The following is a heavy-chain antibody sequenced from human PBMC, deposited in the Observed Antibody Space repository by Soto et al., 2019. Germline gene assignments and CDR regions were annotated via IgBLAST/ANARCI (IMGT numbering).Heavy chain of an antibody. Sequence: SETLSLTCTVSGGSISSGDYYWSWIRQPPGKGLEWIGYIYYSGSTYYNPSLKSRVTISVDTSKNQFSLKLSSVTAADTAVYYCASSEVTAILDYWGQGTLVTVSS. D-gene: IGHD2-21*02. V-gene: IGHV4-30-4*02. CDR3: ASSEVTAILDY. J-gene: IGHJ4*02. CDR2: IYYSGST. CDR1: GGSISSGDYY.